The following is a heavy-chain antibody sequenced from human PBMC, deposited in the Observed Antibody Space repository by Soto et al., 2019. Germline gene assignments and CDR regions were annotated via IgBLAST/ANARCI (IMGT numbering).Heavy chain of an antibody. J-gene: IGHJ6*02. D-gene: IGHD3-10*01. V-gene: IGHV1-69*06. Sequence: QVQLVQSGAEVKKPGSSVKVSCKASGGTFSSYAISWVRQAPGQGLEWMGGIIPIFGTANYAQKFQGRVTLTADKTTSKAYMEVSSLRSADTAVYYCATGRTPHYYGSGSRHPVTSYYYYYGMDVWGQGTTVTVSS. CDR1: GGTFSSYA. CDR2: IIPIFGTA. CDR3: ATGRTPHYYGSGSRHPVTSYYYYYGMDV.